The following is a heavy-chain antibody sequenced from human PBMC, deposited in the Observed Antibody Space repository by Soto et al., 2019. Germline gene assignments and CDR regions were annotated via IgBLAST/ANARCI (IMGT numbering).Heavy chain of an antibody. J-gene: IGHJ4*02. CDR3: ARLFPRVVPAAIYFDY. CDR1: GGSFSGYY. Sequence: SETLSLTCAVYGGSFSGYYWSWIRQPPGKGLEWIGEINHSGSTNYNPSLKSRVTISVDTSKNQFSLKLSSVTAADTAVYYCARLFPRVVPAAIYFDYWGQGTLVTVSS. V-gene: IGHV4-34*01. CDR2: INHSGST. D-gene: IGHD2-2*01.